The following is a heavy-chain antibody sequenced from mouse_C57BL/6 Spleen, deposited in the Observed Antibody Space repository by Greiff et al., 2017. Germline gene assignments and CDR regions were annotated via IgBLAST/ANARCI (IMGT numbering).Heavy chain of an antibody. CDR3: ATAQATFFDY. CDR1: GFTFSDYG. V-gene: IGHV5-17*01. Sequence: EVKVVESGGDLVKPGGSLKLSCAASGFTFSDYGMHWVRQAPEKGLEWVAYISSGSSTIYYADTVKGRFTISRDNAKNTLFLQMTSLRSEDTAMYYCATAQATFFDYWGQGTTLTVSS. D-gene: IGHD3-2*02. CDR2: ISSGSSTI. J-gene: IGHJ2*01.